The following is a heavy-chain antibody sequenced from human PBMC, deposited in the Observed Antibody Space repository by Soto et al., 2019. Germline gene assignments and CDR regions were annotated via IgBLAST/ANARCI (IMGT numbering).Heavy chain of an antibody. CDR2: INHSGST. Sequence: KPSETLSLTCAVYGGSFSGYYWSWIRQPPGKGLEWIGEINHSGSTNYNPSLKSRVTISVDTSKNQFSLKLSSVTAADTAVYYCVIREVRWDYYYYGMDVWGQGTTVTVSS. D-gene: IGHD1-26*01. J-gene: IGHJ6*02. CDR3: VIREVRWDYYYYGMDV. CDR1: GGSFSGYY. V-gene: IGHV4-34*01.